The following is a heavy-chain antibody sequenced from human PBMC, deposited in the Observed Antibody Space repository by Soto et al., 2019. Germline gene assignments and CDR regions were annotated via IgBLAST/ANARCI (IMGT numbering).Heavy chain of an antibody. V-gene: IGHV1-18*04. CDR1: GYTFTSYG. D-gene: IGHD3-22*01. CDR3: ARGRAVVAATHRYYYDSSGYYSDY. CDR2: ISAYNGNT. Sequence: ASVKVSCKASGYTFTSYGISWVQQAPGQGLEWMGWISAYNGNTNYAQKLQGRVTMTTDTSTSTAYMELRSLRSDDTAVYYCARGRAVVAATHRYYYDSSGYYSDYWGQGTLVTVSS. J-gene: IGHJ4*02.